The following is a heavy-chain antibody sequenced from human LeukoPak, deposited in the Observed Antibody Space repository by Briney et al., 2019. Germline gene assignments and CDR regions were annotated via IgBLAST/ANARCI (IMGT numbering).Heavy chain of an antibody. V-gene: IGHV4-59*01. Sequence: SETLSLTCTVSGGSISTYYWSWIRQPPGKGLEWIGYIYYSGSTNYNPSLKSRVTISVDTSKNQFSLKLSSVTAADTAVYYCARSLVLWFGGPSRFDPWGQGTLVTVSS. J-gene: IGHJ5*02. CDR1: GGSISTYY. CDR3: ARSLVLWFGGPSRFDP. CDR2: IYYSGST. D-gene: IGHD3-10*01.